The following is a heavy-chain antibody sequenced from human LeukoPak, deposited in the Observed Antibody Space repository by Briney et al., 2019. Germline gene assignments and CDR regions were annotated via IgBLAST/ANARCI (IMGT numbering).Heavy chain of an antibody. CDR2: ISGSGGTT. CDR1: GFTFTTYS. Sequence: PGGSLRLSCAASGFTFTTYSMNWVRQAPGKGLEWVSAISGSGGTTYYADSVKGRFTISRDNSKNTLYVQMNSLRAEDTAVYYCAKAGSGWSAFDYWGQGTLVTVSS. CDR3: AKAGSGWSAFDY. V-gene: IGHV3-23*01. J-gene: IGHJ4*02. D-gene: IGHD6-19*01.